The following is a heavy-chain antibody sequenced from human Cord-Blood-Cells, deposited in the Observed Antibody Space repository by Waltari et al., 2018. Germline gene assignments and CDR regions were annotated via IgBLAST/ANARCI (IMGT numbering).Heavy chain of an antibody. CDR2: IWYDGSNK. D-gene: IGHD7-27*01. CDR1: GFTFSSYG. V-gene: IGHV3-33*01. CDR3: ARDSPLTGDWYFDL. Sequence: QVQLVESGGGVVQPGRSLRLSCAASGFTFSSYGMLWVRQAPGKGLEWVAVIWYDGSNKYYADSVKGRFTISRDNSKNTLYLQMNSLRAEDTAVYYCARDSPLTGDWYFDLWGRGTLVTVSS. J-gene: IGHJ2*01.